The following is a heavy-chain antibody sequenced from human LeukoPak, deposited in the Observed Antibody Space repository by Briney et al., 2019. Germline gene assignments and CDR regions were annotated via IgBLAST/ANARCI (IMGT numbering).Heavy chain of an antibody. V-gene: IGHV3-23*01. J-gene: IGHJ6*04. CDR3: AKGGYCSSTSCPSDV. Sequence: GGSLRLSCAASGFTFSSYAMSWVRQAPGKGLEWVSAISGSGGNTYYADSVKGRFTISRDNSKNTLYLQMNSLRAEDTAVYYCAKGGYCSSTSCPSDVWGKGTTVTVSS. CDR1: GFTFSSYA. D-gene: IGHD2-2*01. CDR2: ISGSGGNT.